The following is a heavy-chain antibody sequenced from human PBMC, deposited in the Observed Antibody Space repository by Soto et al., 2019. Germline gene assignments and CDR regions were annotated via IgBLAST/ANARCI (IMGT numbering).Heavy chain of an antibody. V-gene: IGHV4-30-4*08. CDR2: IYYGGSS. Sequence: PSETLSLTCSVSGGSISGDYYWSWIRQSPEKGLEWIGYIYYGGSSYSNPALQSRLSMSLDTSNNQFSLKLRSVTAADTAVYYCAGGGARWPGYFDSWGQGALVTVSS. CDR1: GGSISGDYY. D-gene: IGHD2-15*01. CDR3: AGGGARWPGYFDS. J-gene: IGHJ4*02.